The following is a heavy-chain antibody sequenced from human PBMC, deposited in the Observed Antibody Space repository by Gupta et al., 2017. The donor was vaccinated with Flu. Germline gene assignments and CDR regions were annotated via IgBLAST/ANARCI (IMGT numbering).Heavy chain of an antibody. Sequence: QVELVDSGAAFVKPGGSLRLSCGASGFIFSDYYMSWIRQAPGKGLEWIAYISSSGDTIFYAGSVKGRFTVSRDNSKNSLSLDLNRMQAYDTAVYYGATGEGYMFLNSWGQGTLVTVSS. D-gene: IGHD5-18*01. V-gene: IGHV3-11*01. CDR3: ATGEGYMFLNS. J-gene: IGHJ4*02. CDR1: GFIFSDYY. CDR2: ISSSGDTI.